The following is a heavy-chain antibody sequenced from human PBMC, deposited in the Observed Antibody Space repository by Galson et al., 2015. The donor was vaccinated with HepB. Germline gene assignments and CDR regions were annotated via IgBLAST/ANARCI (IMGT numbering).Heavy chain of an antibody. Sequence: SLRLSCAASGFTFGSYWMTWVRQAPGKGLEWVANIQQAGSEKYHAGSLKGRFTISRDNAKNSLYLQMNSLRADDTAVYYCGRSLEHWGQGTLVTVSS. CDR3: GRSLEH. CDR1: GFTFGSYW. V-gene: IGHV3-7*03. CDR2: IQQAGSEK. J-gene: IGHJ1*01.